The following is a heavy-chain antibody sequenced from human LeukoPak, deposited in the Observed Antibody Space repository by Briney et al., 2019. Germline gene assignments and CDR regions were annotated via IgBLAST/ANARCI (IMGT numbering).Heavy chain of an antibody. D-gene: IGHD3-10*01. CDR3: AKRASGSGTSLYYFDY. CDR2: ISGSGTST. Sequence: GGSLRLSCAASGFTFSSYAMSWVRQAPGKGLEWVSVISGSGTSTYYADSVKGRFTISRDNSKNTLYLQMNSLRAEDTAVYYCAKRASGSGTSLYYFDYWGQGTLVTVSS. J-gene: IGHJ4*02. CDR1: GFTFSSYA. V-gene: IGHV3-23*01.